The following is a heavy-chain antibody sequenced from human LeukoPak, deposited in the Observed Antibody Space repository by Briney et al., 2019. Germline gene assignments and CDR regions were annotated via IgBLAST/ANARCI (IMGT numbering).Heavy chain of an antibody. J-gene: IGHJ4*02. CDR2: ISYDGSNK. CDR1: GFTFSSYA. CDR3: ARAEVAGYFDY. Sequence: GGSLRLSCAASGFTFSSYAMHWVRQAPGKGLEWVAVISYDGSNKYYADSVKGRFTISRDNSKNTLYLQMNSLRAEDTAVYYCARAEVAGYFDYWGQGTLVTVSS. D-gene: IGHD5-12*01. V-gene: IGHV3-30-3*01.